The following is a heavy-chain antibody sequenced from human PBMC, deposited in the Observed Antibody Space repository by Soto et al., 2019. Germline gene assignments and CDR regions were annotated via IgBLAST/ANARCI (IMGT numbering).Heavy chain of an antibody. CDR2: VSHDGSNK. CDR3: AKDPRIGIAVAGVFDY. CDR1: GFTFSDYP. Sequence: GSLRLSCAVFGFTFSDYPMYWVRQAPGKGLEWVAIVSHDGSNKWYADFVKGRFTISRDNAKNTLYLQMNNLRAEDTAVYYCAKDPRIGIAVAGVFDYWGQGTLVTVSS. D-gene: IGHD6-19*01. J-gene: IGHJ4*02. V-gene: IGHV3-30*04.